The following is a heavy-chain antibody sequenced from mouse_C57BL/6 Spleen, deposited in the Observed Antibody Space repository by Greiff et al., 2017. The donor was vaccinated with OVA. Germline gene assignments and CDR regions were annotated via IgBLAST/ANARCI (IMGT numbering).Heavy chain of an antibody. CDR1: GYTFTSYG. J-gene: IGHJ2*01. V-gene: IGHV1-81*01. Sequence: VQLQQSGAELVRPGASVKLSCKASGYTFTSYGISWVKQRTGQGLEWIGEIYPRSGNTYYNEKFKGKATLTADKSSSTDYMELSSRTSEDSAVYYCATRYGGYYYWGQGTTLTVSS. D-gene: IGHD2-3*01. CDR2: IYPRSGNT. CDR3: ATRYGGYYY.